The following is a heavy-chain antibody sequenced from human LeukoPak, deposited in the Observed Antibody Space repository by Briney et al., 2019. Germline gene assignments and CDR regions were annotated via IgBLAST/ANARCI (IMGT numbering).Heavy chain of an antibody. CDR3: ARRVAASPNYSSSWRGNWFDP. CDR1: GGTFSSYA. D-gene: IGHD6-13*01. Sequence: RSSVKVSCKASGGTFSSYAISWVRQAPGQGLEWMGGIIPIFGTANYAQKFQGRVTITTDESTSTAYMELSSLRSEDTAVYYCARRVAASPNYSSSWRGNWFDPWGQGTLVTVSS. CDR2: IIPIFGTA. V-gene: IGHV1-69*05. J-gene: IGHJ5*02.